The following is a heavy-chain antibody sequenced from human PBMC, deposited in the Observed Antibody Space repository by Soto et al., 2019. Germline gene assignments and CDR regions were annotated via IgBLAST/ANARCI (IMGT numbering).Heavy chain of an antibody. V-gene: IGHV3-7*01. D-gene: IGHD5-18*01. CDR3: TREGDRGNSYGPRVECSSNTCYSNY. Sequence: EVQLVESGGGLVQPGGSLRLSCAASGFTFSNYWMSWVRQAPGKGLEWVANINQDGSEIYYVGSVKGRFTISRDNAKNSLYLQLHSPRAEDTAVYYCTREGDRGNSYGPRVECSSNTCYSNYWGQGTRVTVSS. CDR2: INQDGSEI. J-gene: IGHJ4*02. CDR1: GFTFSNYW.